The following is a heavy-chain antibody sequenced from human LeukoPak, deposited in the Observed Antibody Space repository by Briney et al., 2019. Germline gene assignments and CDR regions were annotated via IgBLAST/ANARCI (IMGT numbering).Heavy chain of an antibody. CDR2: IKQGGSEK. D-gene: IGHD2-2*02. Sequence: PGGSLRLSCAASGFTFNSFWMSWVRQAPGKGLEWVANIKQGGSEKYYVDSVRGRFTISRDNAKNSLYLQMNSLRAEDTAVYYYARGSRYCSSTSCYSFDYWGQGTLVTVSS. CDR3: ARGSRYCSSTSCYSFDY. CDR1: GFTFNSFW. V-gene: IGHV3-7*01. J-gene: IGHJ4*02.